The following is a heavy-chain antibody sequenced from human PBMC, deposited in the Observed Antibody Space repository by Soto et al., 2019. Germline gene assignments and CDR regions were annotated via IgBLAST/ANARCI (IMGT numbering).Heavy chain of an antibody. J-gene: IGHJ6*02. Sequence: GESLKISCKGSGYSFTSYWIGWVRQMPGKGLEWMGIIYPGDSDTRYSPSFQGQVTISADKSISTAYLQWSSLKASDTAMYYCARTKPSPQYSYGPKYYYYGMDVWGQGTMVTVSS. V-gene: IGHV5-51*01. CDR1: GYSFTSYW. CDR2: IYPGDSDT. CDR3: ARTKPSPQYSYGPKYYYYGMDV. D-gene: IGHD5-18*01.